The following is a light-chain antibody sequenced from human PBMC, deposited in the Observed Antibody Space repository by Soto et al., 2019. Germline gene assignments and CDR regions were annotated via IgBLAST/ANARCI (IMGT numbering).Light chain of an antibody. CDR2: GAS. J-gene: IGKJ4*02. Sequence: DIVLTQSPGTLSLSPGERATLSCRASQSVSRSYLAWYQQKPGQPPRLLIYGASNRATGIADRFSGSGSGTDFTLTIGRLEPEDFAVYYCQQYASSPPTFGGGTKVEIK. V-gene: IGKV3-20*01. CDR1: QSVSRSY. CDR3: QQYASSPPT.